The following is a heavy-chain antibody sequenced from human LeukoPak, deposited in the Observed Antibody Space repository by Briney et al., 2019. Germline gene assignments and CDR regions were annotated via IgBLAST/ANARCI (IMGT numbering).Heavy chain of an antibody. J-gene: IGHJ4*02. V-gene: IGHV4-31*03. CDR2: IYYSGST. D-gene: IGHD3-22*01. Sequence: KPSETLSLTCTVSGGSISSGGYYWSWIRQHPGKGLEWIGYIYYSGSTYYNPSLKSRVTISVDTSKNQFSLKLSSVTAADTAVYYCAREPLGPDSSGYYFDYWGQGTLVTVSS. CDR1: GGSISSGGYY. CDR3: AREPLGPDSSGYYFDY.